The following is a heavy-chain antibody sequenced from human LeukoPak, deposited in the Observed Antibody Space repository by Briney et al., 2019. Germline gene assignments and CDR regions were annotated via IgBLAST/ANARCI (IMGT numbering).Heavy chain of an antibody. V-gene: IGHV3-74*01. D-gene: IGHD1-26*01. J-gene: IGHJ4*02. CDR3: SKDLGL. Sequence: GGSLRPSCAASGFTVSSDWMYWVRQAPGKGPVWVSRINPDGTYIDYADSVKGRFTISRGDAKNTLYLQMNSLRADDTALYYCSKDLGLWGQGTLVTVSS. CDR1: GFTVSSDW. CDR2: INPDGTYI.